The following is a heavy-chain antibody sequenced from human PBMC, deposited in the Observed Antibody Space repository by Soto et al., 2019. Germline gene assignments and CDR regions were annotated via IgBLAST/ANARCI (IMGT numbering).Heavy chain of an antibody. CDR1: GGTFSSYT. D-gene: IGHD3-10*01. CDR3: AAVFRSKYPYYFDY. J-gene: IGHJ4*02. V-gene: IGHV1-69*02. Sequence: SVKVSCKASGGTFSSYTISWVRQAPGQGLEWMGRIIPILGIANYAQKFQGRVTITADKSTSTAYMELSSLRSEDTAVYYCAAVFRSKYPYYFDYWGQGTLVNVSS. CDR2: IIPILGIA.